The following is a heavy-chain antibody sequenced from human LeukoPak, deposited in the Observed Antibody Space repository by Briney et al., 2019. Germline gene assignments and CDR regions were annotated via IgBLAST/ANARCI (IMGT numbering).Heavy chain of an antibody. V-gene: IGHV1-2*02. CDR2: INPNNGGT. CDR3: ARGPTRLGPTHAFDV. D-gene: IGHD1-26*01. CDR1: GYTFTDYY. Sequence: ASVKVSCKASGYTFTDYYIHWVRQAPGQGLEWMGWINPNNGGTNYAQKFQGRVTMTRDTSISTVFMEMSRLTSDDTAVYYCARGPTRLGPTHAFDVWGQGTMVTVSS. J-gene: IGHJ3*01.